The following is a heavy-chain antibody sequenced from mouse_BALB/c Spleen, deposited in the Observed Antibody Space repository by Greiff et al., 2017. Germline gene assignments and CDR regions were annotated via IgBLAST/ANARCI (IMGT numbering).Heavy chain of an antibody. CDR3: ARLLFSYFDY. V-gene: IGHV3-2*02. J-gene: IGHJ2*01. D-gene: IGHD1-1*01. CDR2: ISYSGST. CDR1: GYSITSDYA. Sequence: VQLKESGPGLVKPSQSLSLTCTATGYSITSDYAWNWSRQFQGNLLGWMGYISYSGSTSYNPSLKSRISITRDTSKNQFFLQLNSVTTEDTATYYCARLLFSYFDYWGQGTTLTVSS.